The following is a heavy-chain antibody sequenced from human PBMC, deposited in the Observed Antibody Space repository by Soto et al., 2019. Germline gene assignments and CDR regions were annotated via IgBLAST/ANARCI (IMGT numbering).Heavy chain of an antibody. D-gene: IGHD2-21*02. V-gene: IGHV4-34*01. J-gene: IGHJ4*02. CDR3: AREYGGNSGTFDY. Sequence: QVQLQQWGAGLLKPSETLSLPCAVYGGSFSGYYWSWIRQPPGKGLEWIGEINHSGSTNYNPSLKSRVTISVDTSKNQFSLKLSSVTAADTAVYYCAREYGGNSGTFDYWGQGTLVTVSS. CDR2: INHSGST. CDR1: GGSFSGYY.